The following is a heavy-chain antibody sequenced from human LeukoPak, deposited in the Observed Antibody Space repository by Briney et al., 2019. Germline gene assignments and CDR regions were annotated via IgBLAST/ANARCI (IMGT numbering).Heavy chain of an antibody. CDR2: ISAYNGNT. CDR1: GYTFTSYD. CDR3: ARSGRGVFGSSSVDY. D-gene: IGHD6-6*01. J-gene: IGHJ4*02. V-gene: IGHV1-18*01. Sequence: ASVKVSCKASGYTFTSYDINRVRQAPGQGLEWMGWISAYNGNTNYAQKLQGRVTMTTDTSTSTAYMELRSLRSDDTAVYYCARSGRGVFGSSSVDYWGQGTLVTVSS.